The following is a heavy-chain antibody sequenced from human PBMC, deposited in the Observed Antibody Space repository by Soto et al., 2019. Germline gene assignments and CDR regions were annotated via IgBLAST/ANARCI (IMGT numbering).Heavy chain of an antibody. Sequence: SETLSLTCAVSSGSIISNSNWWSWVRQPPGKGLEWIGEIYHSGITNYGPSLKSRVTMSLDKSKNQFSLKLTSVTAADTAVYYCARRYGASFDYWGQGTLVTVSS. CDR3: ARRYGASFDY. V-gene: IGHV4-4*02. CDR2: IYHSGIT. CDR1: SGSIISNSNW. J-gene: IGHJ4*02. D-gene: IGHD4-17*01.